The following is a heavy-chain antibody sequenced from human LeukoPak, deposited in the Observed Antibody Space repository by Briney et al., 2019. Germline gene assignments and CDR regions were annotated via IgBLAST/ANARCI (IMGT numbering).Heavy chain of an antibody. V-gene: IGHV5-51*01. J-gene: IGHJ6*02. CDR2: IYPGDSDT. Sequence: GESLKISCKGSGYSFTSYWIGWVPQMPGKGMEWMGIIYPGDSDTTYSPSFQGQVTISADKSISTAYLQWSSLKASDTAMYYCARHRSVAARPPYYYYYYGMDVWGQGTTVTVSS. CDR3: ARHRSVAARPPYYYYYYGMDV. CDR1: GYSFTSYW. D-gene: IGHD6-6*01.